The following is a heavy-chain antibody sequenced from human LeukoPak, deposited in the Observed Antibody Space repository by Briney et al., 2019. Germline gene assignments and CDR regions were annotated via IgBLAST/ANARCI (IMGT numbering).Heavy chain of an antibody. CDR1: GYTFTCYA. J-gene: IGHJ6*02. CDR2: INTNTGNP. CDR3: ARVLGAAGPYYYYYGMDV. Sequence: ASVKVSCKASGYTFTCYAMNGVRQAPGQGLEWTGSINTNTGNPTYAQGFAGRFVFSLDTSVSTAYLQISSLKAEDTAVYYCARVLGAAGPYYYYYGMDVWGQGTTVTVSS. V-gene: IGHV7-4-1*02. D-gene: IGHD6-13*01.